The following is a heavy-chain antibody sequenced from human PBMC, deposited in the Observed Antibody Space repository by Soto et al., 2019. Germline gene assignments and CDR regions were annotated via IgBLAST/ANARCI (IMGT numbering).Heavy chain of an antibody. CDR1: GYTFTSYG. Sequence: VASVKVSCKASGYTFTSYGISWVRQAPGQGLEWMGWISAYNGNTNYAQKLQGRVTMTTDTSTSTAYMELRSLRSDDTAVYYCARDYRAPDSHYCSGGSCYLADWFDPWGQGTLVTVSS. CDR2: ISAYNGNT. D-gene: IGHD2-15*01. V-gene: IGHV1-18*01. CDR3: ARDYRAPDSHYCSGGSCYLADWFDP. J-gene: IGHJ5*02.